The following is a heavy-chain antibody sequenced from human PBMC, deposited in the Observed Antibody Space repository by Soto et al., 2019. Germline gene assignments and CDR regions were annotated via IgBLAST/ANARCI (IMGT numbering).Heavy chain of an antibody. Sequence: ASVKVSCAASGFTFSSYAMSWVRQAPGKGLEWVSAISGSGGSTYYADSVKGRFTISRDNSKNTLYLQMNSLRAEDTAVYYCAKLRYRFDIWGQGTMVTVSS. CDR1: GFTFSSYA. CDR2: ISGSGGST. J-gene: IGHJ3*02. D-gene: IGHD3-9*01. V-gene: IGHV3-23*01. CDR3: AKLRYRFDI.